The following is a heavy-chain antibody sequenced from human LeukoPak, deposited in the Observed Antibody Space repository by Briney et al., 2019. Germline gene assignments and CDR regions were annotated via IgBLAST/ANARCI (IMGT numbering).Heavy chain of an antibody. CDR1: GFTFSNYW. J-gene: IGHJ4*02. Sequence: GGSLRLSCAASGFTFSNYWMHWVRQAPGKGLVWVSRINSDGRSTNYADSVKGRFTISRDNAKNTLYLQMNSLRAEDTAVYYCARGADSGYSSDDWGQGTLVSVSS. V-gene: IGHV3-74*01. CDR2: INSDGRST. D-gene: IGHD3-9*01. CDR3: ARGADSGYSSDD.